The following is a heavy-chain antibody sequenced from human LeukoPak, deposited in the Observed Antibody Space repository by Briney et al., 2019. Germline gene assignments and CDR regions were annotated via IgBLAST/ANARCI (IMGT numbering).Heavy chain of an antibody. CDR2: IYTSGST. D-gene: IGHD3-10*01. V-gene: IGHV4-4*07. J-gene: IGHJ5*02. CDR1: GGSISSYY. CDR3: ARGRYYGSRVYWFDP. Sequence: SETLSLTYTVSGGSISSYYWSWIRQPAGKGLEWIGRIYTSGSTNYNPSLKSRVTMSVDTSKNQFSLKLSSVTAADTAVYYCARGRYYGSRVYWFDPWGQGTLVTVSS.